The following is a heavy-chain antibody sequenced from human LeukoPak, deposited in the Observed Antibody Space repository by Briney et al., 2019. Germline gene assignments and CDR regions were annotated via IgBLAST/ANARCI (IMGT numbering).Heavy chain of an antibody. J-gene: IGHJ3*02. Sequence: GGSLRLSCAVSGFTFDDYAMQRVRQGPGKGLEWVSLISGDGGSTYYVNSVKGRFTISRDNSKNSLYLQMNSLRTEDTALYYCAKDGNPRYYYDSPVAFDIWGQGTMVTVSS. D-gene: IGHD3-22*01. CDR2: ISGDGGST. V-gene: IGHV3-43*02. CDR3: AKDGNPRYYYDSPVAFDI. CDR1: GFTFDDYA.